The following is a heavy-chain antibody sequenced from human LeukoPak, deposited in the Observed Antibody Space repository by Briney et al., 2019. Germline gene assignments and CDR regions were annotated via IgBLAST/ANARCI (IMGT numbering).Heavy chain of an antibody. V-gene: IGHV3-53*01. Sequence: PGGSLRLSCAASGFAVNTKFMHWVRQAPGKGLEWISVIYSGGLTYYADSVEGRFTISRDNSKNTLYLYMNSLRAEDTAVYYCARDEVTSGGGLESWRQGALVIVSS. CDR3: ARDEVTSGGGLES. D-gene: IGHD3-16*01. CDR1: GFAVNTKF. J-gene: IGHJ4*02. CDR2: IYSGGLT.